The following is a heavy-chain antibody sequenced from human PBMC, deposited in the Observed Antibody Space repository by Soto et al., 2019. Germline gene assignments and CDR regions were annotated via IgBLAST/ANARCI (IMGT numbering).Heavy chain of an antibody. CDR1: GFTFSSYA. D-gene: IGHD1-26*01. Sequence: GGSLRLSCAASGFTFSSYAMSWVRQAPGKGLEWVSAISGSGGSTYYADSVKGRFTISRDNSKNTLYLQMNSLRAEDTAVYYCAKDLRAPRGYGMDVWGQGTTVTVSS. J-gene: IGHJ6*02. V-gene: IGHV3-23*01. CDR2: ISGSGGST. CDR3: AKDLRAPRGYGMDV.